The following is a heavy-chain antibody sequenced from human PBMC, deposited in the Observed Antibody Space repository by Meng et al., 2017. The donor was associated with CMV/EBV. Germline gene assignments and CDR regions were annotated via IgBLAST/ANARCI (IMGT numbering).Heavy chain of an antibody. Sequence: GSLRLSCTVSGGSISSYYWSWIRQPPGKGLEWIGYIYYSGSTNYNPSLKSRVTISVDTSKNSLYLQMNSLRAEDTAVYYCARGRAIFGVVTWAFGIWGQGTMVTVSS. CDR2: IYYSGST. CDR1: GGSISSYY. CDR3: ARGRAIFGVVTWAFGI. V-gene: IGHV4-59*12. J-gene: IGHJ3*02. D-gene: IGHD3-3*01.